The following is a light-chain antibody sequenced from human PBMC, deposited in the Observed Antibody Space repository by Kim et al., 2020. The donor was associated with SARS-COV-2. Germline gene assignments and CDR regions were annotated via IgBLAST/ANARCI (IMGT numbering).Light chain of an antibody. CDR2: GAS. CDR1: KSVSSSY. Sequence: LCPGDRATLPCRASKSVSSSYLAWYQQKPGQAPRLLIYGASSRATGIPDRFSGSGSGTDFTLTISRLEPEDFAVYYCQEYGSSQYTFGQGTKLEI. V-gene: IGKV3-20*01. CDR3: QEYGSSQYT. J-gene: IGKJ2*01.